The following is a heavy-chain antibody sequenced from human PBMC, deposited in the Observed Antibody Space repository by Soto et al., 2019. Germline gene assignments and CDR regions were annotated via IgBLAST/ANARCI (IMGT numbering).Heavy chain of an antibody. Sequence: PGESLKISCKGSGYSFTSYWISWVRQMPGKGLEWMGRIDPSDSYTNYSPSFQGQVTISADKSINTAYLQWSSLEASDTAVYYCARIIAASGTGFDYWGQGTLVTVSS. V-gene: IGHV5-10-1*04. J-gene: IGHJ4*02. CDR2: IDPSDSYT. CDR3: ARIIAASGTGFDY. CDR1: GYSFTSYW. D-gene: IGHD3-16*02.